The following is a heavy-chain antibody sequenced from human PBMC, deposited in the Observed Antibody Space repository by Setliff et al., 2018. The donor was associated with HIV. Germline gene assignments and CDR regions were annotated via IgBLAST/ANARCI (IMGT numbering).Heavy chain of an antibody. CDR1: GGSASNSRYY. J-gene: IGHJ5*02. CDR2: IHYNEKT. Sequence: PSETLSLTCTVSGGSASNSRYYWAWIRQPPWKGLEYIGSIHYNEKTYYNTSVKSRVTISIDTSKNQFSLNLTSVTAADTAVYYCASRVYYYDSNNFLREEGLEPWGQGALVTVSS. D-gene: IGHD3-22*01. CDR3: ASRVYYYDSNNFLREEGLEP. V-gene: IGHV4-39*01.